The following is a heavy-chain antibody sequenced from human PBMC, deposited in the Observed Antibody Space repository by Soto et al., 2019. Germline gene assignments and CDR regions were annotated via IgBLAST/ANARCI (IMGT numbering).Heavy chain of an antibody. D-gene: IGHD2-8*01. CDR3: ARDRKGSMLEGDNWFDP. V-gene: IGHV1-18*01. CDR1: GYTFTSYG. CDR2: ISAYNGNT. Sequence: ASVKVSCKASGYTFTSYGISWVRQAPGQGLEWMGWISAYNGNTNYAQKLQGRVTMTTDTSTSTAYMELRSLRSDDTAVYYCARDRKGSMLEGDNWFDPWGQGTLVTVSS. J-gene: IGHJ5*02.